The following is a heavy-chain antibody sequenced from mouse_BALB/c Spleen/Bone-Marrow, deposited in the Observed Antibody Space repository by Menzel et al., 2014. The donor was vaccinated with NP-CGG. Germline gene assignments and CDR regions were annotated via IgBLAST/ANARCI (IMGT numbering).Heavy chain of an antibody. Sequence: ESGAELVRPGTSVKVSCKASGYAFTNYWIEGIKQRPGQGLEWIGVINPGSGGINYNEKFKGKATLTADKSSSTAYMQLSSLTSDDSAVYFCARELVRGMDYWGQGTSVTVSS. D-gene: IGHD1-1*01. V-gene: IGHV1-54*01. J-gene: IGHJ4*01. CDR3: ARELVRGMDY. CDR1: GYAFTNYW. CDR2: INPGSGGI.